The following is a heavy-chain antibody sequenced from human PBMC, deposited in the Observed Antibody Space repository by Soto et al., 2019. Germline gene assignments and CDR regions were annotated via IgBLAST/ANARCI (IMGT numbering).Heavy chain of an antibody. J-gene: IGHJ3*02. CDR3: ARHTGFEAFDI. CDR2: NNYTGSA. V-gene: IGHV4-59*08. D-gene: IGHD2-8*02. Sequence: QVELQASGPGLVKPSETLSRTCSVSGGSLTSYYWSWVRQSPGKGLEWICQNNYTGSANYNPCLNSRVTMTVGTSRHQFSLKMTAVTAADTAIYYCARHTGFEAFDIWGQGTRVTVST. CDR1: GGSLTSYY.